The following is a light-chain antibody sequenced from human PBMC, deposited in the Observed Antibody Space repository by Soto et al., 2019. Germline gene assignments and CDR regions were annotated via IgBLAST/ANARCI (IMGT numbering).Light chain of an antibody. CDR2: GAS. CDR3: QHYGSPLT. V-gene: IGKV3-20*01. CDR1: QSVRSSY. J-gene: IGKJ4*02. Sequence: EIVLTQSPGTLSLSPGGRATLSCRASQSVRSSYLAWYQQRPGQAPRLLIFGASFKATVIPDRFSGSGSATYFPLTISRLEPEDFAVYYCQHYGSPLTFGGGTKVEIK.